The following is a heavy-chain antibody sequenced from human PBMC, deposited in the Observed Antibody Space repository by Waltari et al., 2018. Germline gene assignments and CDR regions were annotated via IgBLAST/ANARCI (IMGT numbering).Heavy chain of an antibody. CDR2: IKQDESEK. J-gene: IGHJ2*01. D-gene: IGHD5-12*01. CDR1: GFRFSAYW. Sequence: EEQLVQSGGGLVQPGGSLRLSCAASGFRFSAYWMSWVRQAPGKGLEWVASIKQDESEKHHVDSVKVRFTISRDNAKNSLYLQMGSLRAEDTAVYYSARGGYYWSFDLWGRGTLVTVSS. CDR3: ARGGYYWSFDL. V-gene: IGHV3-7*01.